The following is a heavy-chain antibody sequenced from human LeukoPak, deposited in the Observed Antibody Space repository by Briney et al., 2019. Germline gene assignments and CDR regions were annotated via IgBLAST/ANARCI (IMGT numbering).Heavy chain of an antibody. CDR1: GGSISSYY. CDR2: IYTSGST. V-gene: IGHV4-4*07. CDR3: AREAQGYCSGDSCYAPFDY. J-gene: IGHJ4*02. D-gene: IGHD2-15*01. Sequence: SETLSLTCTVSGGSISSYYWSWLRQPAGKGLEWIGRIYTSGSTNYNPSLKSRVTISVDKSKNQFSLKLSSVTAADTAVYYCAREAQGYCSGDSCYAPFDYWGQGTLVTVSS.